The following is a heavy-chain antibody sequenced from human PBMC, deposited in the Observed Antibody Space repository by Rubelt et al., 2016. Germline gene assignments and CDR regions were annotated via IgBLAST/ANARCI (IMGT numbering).Heavy chain of an antibody. D-gene: IGHD7-27*01. CDR3: ARNWGFDY. CDR1: GFTVSSNY. J-gene: IGHJ4*02. V-gene: IGHV3-66*01. Sequence: EVQLVESGGGLVQPGGSLRLSCAASGFTVSSNYMSGVREAPGKGLEWVSVIYSGGSTYYADSVKGRFTISRGNSKNTLYLQMNSLRAEDTAVYYCARNWGFDYWGQGTLVTVSS. CDR2: IYSGGST.